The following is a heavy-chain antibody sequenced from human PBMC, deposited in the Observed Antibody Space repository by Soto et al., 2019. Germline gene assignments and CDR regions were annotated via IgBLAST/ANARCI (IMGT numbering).Heavy chain of an antibody. V-gene: IGHV3-74*01. CDR2: INSDGSST. CDR3: ARGTTDDDIFTGYSGGWFDP. Sequence: GGSLRLSCAASGFTFSSYWMHWFRQAPGKGLVWVSRINSDGSSTSYADSVKGRFTISRDNAKNTLYLQMNSLRAEDTAVYYCARGTTDDDIFTGYSGGWFDPWGQGTLGTVSS. D-gene: IGHD3-9*01. J-gene: IGHJ5*02. CDR1: GFTFSSYW.